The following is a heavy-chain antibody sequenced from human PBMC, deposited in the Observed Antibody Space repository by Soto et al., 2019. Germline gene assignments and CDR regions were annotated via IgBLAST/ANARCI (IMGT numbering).Heavy chain of an antibody. CDR3: ARFYASGSYPYGY. CDR2: ISAYNGNT. Sequence: ASVKVFCKASGYTFTTYGISWVRQAPGQGLEWMGWISAYNGNTNYAQNLQGRVTMTTDTSTSTAYMELRSLRSDDTAVYYCARFYASGSYPYGYWGQGTLVTVSS. D-gene: IGHD3-10*01. CDR1: GYTFTTYG. J-gene: IGHJ4*02. V-gene: IGHV1-18*01.